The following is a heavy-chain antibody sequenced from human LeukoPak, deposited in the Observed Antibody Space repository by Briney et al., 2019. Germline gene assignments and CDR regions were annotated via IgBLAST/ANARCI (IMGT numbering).Heavy chain of an antibody. J-gene: IGHJ3*02. CDR3: TATILYALDI. V-gene: IGHV5-51*01. Sequence: GESLKISCKASGYSFISYWIGWVRQMPGKGLEWMGIIYPGDSDTRYSPSFQGQVTISADKSISTAYLQWRSLKASDTAIYYCTATILYALDIWGQGTMVTVSS. CDR1: GYSFISYW. CDR2: IYPGDSDT. D-gene: IGHD5-24*01.